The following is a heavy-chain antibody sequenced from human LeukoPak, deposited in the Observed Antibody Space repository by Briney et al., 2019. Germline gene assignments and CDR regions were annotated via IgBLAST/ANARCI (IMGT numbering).Heavy chain of an antibody. Sequence: PGGSLRLSCAASGFTFRNYWMSWVRQAPGKGLEWVANTNQGGSERYYVDSVKGRFTISRDNAKDSLYLQIISLRAEDTAVYYCARASATGTVDIWGQGTMVTVSS. V-gene: IGHV3-7*05. D-gene: IGHD1-1*01. CDR1: GFTFRNYW. CDR2: TNQGGSER. CDR3: ARASATGTVDI. J-gene: IGHJ3*02.